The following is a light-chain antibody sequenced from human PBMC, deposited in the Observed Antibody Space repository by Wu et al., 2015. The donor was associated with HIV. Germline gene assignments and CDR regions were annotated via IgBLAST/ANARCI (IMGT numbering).Light chain of an antibody. CDR1: QGISSA. J-gene: IGKJ1*01. V-gene: IGKV1D-13*01. CDR3: QHYDNYMWT. Sequence: AIQLTQSPSSLSASVGDRVTITCRASQGISSALAWYQQKPGKAPKLLIYDVSSLESGVPSSFSGSASGTDFSLTISSLQPEDFATYYCQHYDNYMWTFGQGTKVEVK. CDR2: DVS.